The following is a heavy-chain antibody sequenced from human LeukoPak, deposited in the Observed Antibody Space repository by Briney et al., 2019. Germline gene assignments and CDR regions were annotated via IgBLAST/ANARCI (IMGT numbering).Heavy chain of an antibody. D-gene: IGHD6-19*01. J-gene: IGHJ4*02. CDR2: IYYTGYT. CDR1: GGSINGHY. CDR3: ARGSLAVAGYFDS. V-gene: IGHV4-59*11. Sequence: PSETLSLTCTVSGGSINGHYWSWIRQPPGKGLEWIGFIYYTGYTNYNPSLKSRVAISVDTSKDQFSVKLSSVTAADTAIYYCARGSLAVAGYFDSWGQGTLVTVSS.